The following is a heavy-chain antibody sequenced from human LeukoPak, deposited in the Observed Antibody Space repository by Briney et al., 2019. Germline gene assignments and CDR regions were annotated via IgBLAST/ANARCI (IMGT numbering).Heavy chain of an antibody. CDR3: ARAPGYCSSTSCYAPRAFDY. CDR2: IYYSGST. CDR1: GGSISSYY. Sequence: PSETLSLTCTVSGGSISSYYWSWLRQPPGKGLEWIGYIYYSGSTNYNPSLTSRVTISVDTSKNQFSLKLSSVTAADTAVYYCARAPGYCSSTSCYAPRAFDYWGQGTLVTVSS. D-gene: IGHD2-2*01. J-gene: IGHJ4*02. V-gene: IGHV4-59*01.